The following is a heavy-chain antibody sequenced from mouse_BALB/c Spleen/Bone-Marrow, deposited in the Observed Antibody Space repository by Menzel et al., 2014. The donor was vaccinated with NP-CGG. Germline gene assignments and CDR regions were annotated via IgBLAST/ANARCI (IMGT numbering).Heavy chain of an antibody. CDR2: IWAGGST. Sequence: VKLMESGPGLVAPSQSLSITCTVSGFSLTNYGVHWVRQPPGKGLEWLGVIWAGGSTNYNSALMSRLSISKDNSKSQVFLKMNSLQTDDTAMYYCARPYYGLYAMDYWGQGTSVTVS. J-gene: IGHJ4*01. V-gene: IGHV2-9*02. CDR3: ARPYYGLYAMDY. D-gene: IGHD1-2*01. CDR1: GFSLTNYG.